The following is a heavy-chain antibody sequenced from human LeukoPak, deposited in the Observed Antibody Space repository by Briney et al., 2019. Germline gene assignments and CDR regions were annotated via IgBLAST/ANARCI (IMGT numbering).Heavy chain of an antibody. CDR3: ARHYLWGSYRWDHFDI. CDR2: ISWNSGSI. D-gene: IGHD3-16*02. CDR1: GFTFDDYA. V-gene: IGHV3-9*01. Sequence: PGGSLRLSCAASGFTFDDYAMHWVRQAPGKGLEWVSGISWNSGSIGYADSVKGRFTISRDNVKNSLYLQFNSLRAEDTAIYYCARHYLWGSYRWDHFDIWGQGTMVTVSS. J-gene: IGHJ3*02.